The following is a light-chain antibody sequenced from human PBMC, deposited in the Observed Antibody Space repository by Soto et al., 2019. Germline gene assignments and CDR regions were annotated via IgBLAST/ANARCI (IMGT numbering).Light chain of an antibody. CDR3: QSYDSRQSTWE. CDR2: GND. Sequence: QSVLTQPPSVSGAPGQRVTITCTGSSSNIGAGYAVHWYQQLPGTAPKLLIYGNDNRPSGVPDRFSGSKSGTSASLAITGLQAEDEADYYCQSYDSRQSTWEFGGGTKLTVL. CDR1: SSNIGAGYA. V-gene: IGLV1-40*01. J-gene: IGLJ3*02.